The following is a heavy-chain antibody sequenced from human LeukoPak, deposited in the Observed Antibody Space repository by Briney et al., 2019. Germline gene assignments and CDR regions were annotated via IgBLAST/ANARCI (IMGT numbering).Heavy chain of an antibody. J-gene: IGHJ4*02. Sequence: GGSLRLSCAPSGFTFSDYYMSWMRQAPGKRVEWVSYISSSSSYTNYADSVKGRFTISRDNAKNSMYLQMNSLRAEDTAVYYCARCAGFGELSRDYPYFDYWGQGTQVTVSS. D-gene: IGHD3-10*01. V-gene: IGHV3-11*06. CDR1: GFTFSDYY. CDR2: ISSSSSYT. CDR3: ARCAGFGELSRDYPYFDY.